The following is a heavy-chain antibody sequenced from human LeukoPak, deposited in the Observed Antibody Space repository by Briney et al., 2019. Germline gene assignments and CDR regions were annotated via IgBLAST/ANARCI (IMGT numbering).Heavy chain of an antibody. V-gene: IGHV1-2*02. CDR2: INPNSGGT. Sequence: ASVKVSCKASGYTFTDYYIHWVRQAPGQGLEWMGWINPNSGGTNYAQKFQGRVTMTRDTSISTAYMELSRLRSDDTAVYYCARVWAPGITMIVVVSDAFDIWGQGTMVTVSS. D-gene: IGHD3-22*01. CDR3: ARVWAPGITMIVVVSDAFDI. CDR1: GYTFTDYY. J-gene: IGHJ3*02.